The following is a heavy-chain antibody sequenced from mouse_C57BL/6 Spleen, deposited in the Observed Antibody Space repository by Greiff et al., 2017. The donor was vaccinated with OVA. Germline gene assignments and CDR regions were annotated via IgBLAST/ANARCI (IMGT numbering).Heavy chain of an antibody. CDR3: AKRGGSSPGNWYFDV. Sequence: VQVVESGPGLVAPSQSLSITCTVSGFSLTSYGVDWVRQPPGKGLEWLGVIWGGGSTNYNSALMSRLSISKDNSKSQVFLKMNSLQTDDTAMYYCAKRGGSSPGNWYFDVWGTGTTVTVSS. CDR2: IWGGGST. CDR1: GFSLTSYG. J-gene: IGHJ1*03. V-gene: IGHV2-9*01. D-gene: IGHD1-1*01.